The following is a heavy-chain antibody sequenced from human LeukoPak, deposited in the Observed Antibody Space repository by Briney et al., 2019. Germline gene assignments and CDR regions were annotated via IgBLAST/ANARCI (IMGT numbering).Heavy chain of an antibody. CDR2: IRSNGDTT. Sequence: GGSLRPSCTASGFTFSSLAMTWVRQAPGKGLEWVSTIRSNGDTTYNADSVKGRFTISRDNSKNTLYLELNSLRVEDTATFYCAKGQELDDGVFDSWGQGTMVTVSS. J-gene: IGHJ4*02. D-gene: IGHD1-1*01. V-gene: IGHV3-23*01. CDR1: GFTFSSLA. CDR3: AKGQELDDGVFDS.